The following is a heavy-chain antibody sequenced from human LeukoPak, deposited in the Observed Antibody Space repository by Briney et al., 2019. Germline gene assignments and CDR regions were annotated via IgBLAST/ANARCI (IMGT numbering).Heavy chain of an antibody. Sequence: SETLSLTCTVSGGSISSSSYYWGWIRQPPGKGLEWIGSIYYSGSTNYNPSLKSRVTISIDKSKNQFSLKLSSVTAADTAVYYCARGAPATENYYLDVWGKGTTVTVSS. CDR1: GGSISSSSYY. V-gene: IGHV4-39*07. J-gene: IGHJ6*03. CDR2: IYYSGST. CDR3: ARGAPATENYYLDV. D-gene: IGHD5-24*01.